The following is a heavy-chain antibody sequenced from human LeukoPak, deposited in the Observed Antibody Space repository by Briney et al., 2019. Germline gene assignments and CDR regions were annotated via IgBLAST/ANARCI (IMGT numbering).Heavy chain of an antibody. V-gene: IGHV3-43*02. CDR2: ISGDGGST. Sequence: GGSLRLSCAASGFSFDDYAMHWVRQAPGKGLEWVSLISGDGGSTYYADSVRGRFTISRDNSKNSLYLQMDSLRTEDTAFYYCAKEIDTLGTNAFDIWGQGTMVTVSS. J-gene: IGHJ3*02. D-gene: IGHD2-15*01. CDR3: AKEIDTLGTNAFDI. CDR1: GFSFDDYA.